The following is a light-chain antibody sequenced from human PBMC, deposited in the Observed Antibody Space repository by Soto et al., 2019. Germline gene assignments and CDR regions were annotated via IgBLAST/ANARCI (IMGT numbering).Light chain of an antibody. J-gene: IGKJ1*01. CDR2: SAS. CDR3: QQYDNSVWT. V-gene: IGKV3-15*01. Sequence: EIVMTQSPATLSVSPGGRATLSCRASQSISDTLAWYQQKPGQAPRLLIYSASRGATGFPARFSGSGSGTDFTLTISSLQSEDLAVYYCQQYDNSVWTFGQGTKVDIK. CDR1: QSISDT.